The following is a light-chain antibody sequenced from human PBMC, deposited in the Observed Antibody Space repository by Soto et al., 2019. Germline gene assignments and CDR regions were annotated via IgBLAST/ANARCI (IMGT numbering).Light chain of an antibody. J-gene: IGKJ1*01. CDR1: EDVGSN. CDR3: QQYNQWPSWT. V-gene: IGKV3-15*01. Sequence: EIVMTQSPDTLSVSPGERVTLSCRASEDVGSNLAWYQQKVGQVPRLVIYGASSRATGMPARFSASGSGTEFTLTISSLQSEDFGVYYCQQYNQWPSWTFGQGTRADI. CDR2: GAS.